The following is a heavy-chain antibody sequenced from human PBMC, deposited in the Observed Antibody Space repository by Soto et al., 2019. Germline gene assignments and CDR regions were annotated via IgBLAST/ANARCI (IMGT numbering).Heavy chain of an antibody. V-gene: IGHV3-33*01. CDR1: GFTFSTYG. CDR3: ARGPWLVGDITSFDY. D-gene: IGHD3-10*01. J-gene: IGHJ4*02. CDR2: IWNHGNAD. Sequence: PGGSLRLSCAASGFTFSTYGMHWVRQAPGKGLEWVALIWNHGNADSYADFVKGRFSISRDNSKNNVFLQMSSLRAEDTGVYYCARGPWLVGDITSFDYWGQGTLVTVSS.